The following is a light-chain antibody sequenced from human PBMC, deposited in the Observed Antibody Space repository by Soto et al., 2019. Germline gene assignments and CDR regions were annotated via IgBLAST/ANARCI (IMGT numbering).Light chain of an antibody. CDR1: GSDVGAYNY. Sequence: QSALTQPASVSGSPGQSITISCTGTGSDVGAYNYVSWYQQHPDKAPKLMIYDDSDRPSGVSNRFSGSKSGNTASLTISGLQAEDEADYYCTSFTSSSTLYVFGAGTKLTVL. V-gene: IGLV2-14*01. CDR2: DDS. J-gene: IGLJ1*01. CDR3: TSFTSSSTLYV.